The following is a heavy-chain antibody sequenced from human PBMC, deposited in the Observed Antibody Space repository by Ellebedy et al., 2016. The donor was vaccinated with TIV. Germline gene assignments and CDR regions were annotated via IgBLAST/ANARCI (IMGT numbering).Heavy chain of an antibody. D-gene: IGHD3-10*01. J-gene: IGHJ4*02. CDR2: ISPYNGNT. V-gene: IGHV1-18*01. CDR1: GYIFISYG. CDR3: ATGGDYYGSGSIFDY. Sequence: ASVKVSCKISGYIFISYGLSWVRQDPGQGLEWMGWISPYNGNTNYAQKLQGRLTMTTDTSTSTAYMELRSLRSDDTAVYYCATGGDYYGSGSIFDYWGQGTLVTVSS.